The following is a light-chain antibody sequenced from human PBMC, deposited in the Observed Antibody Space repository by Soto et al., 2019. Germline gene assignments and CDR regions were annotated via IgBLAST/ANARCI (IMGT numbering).Light chain of an antibody. CDR3: QQYNSS. CDR1: QSVSSSY. CDR2: GTS. J-gene: IGKJ2*01. V-gene: IGKV3-20*01. Sequence: EIVLTQSPGTLSLSPGERATLSCRASQSVSSSYLAWYQQKPGQAPRLLIYGTSSRATGIPDRFSGSGSGTDFTLTISRLEPEDFATYYCQQYNSSFGQGTKVEIK.